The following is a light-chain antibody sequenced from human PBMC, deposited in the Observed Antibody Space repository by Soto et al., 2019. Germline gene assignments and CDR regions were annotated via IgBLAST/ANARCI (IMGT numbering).Light chain of an antibody. V-gene: IGKV3-11*01. CDR2: DAS. CDR1: QSVDSS. CDR3: QQRVA. J-gene: IGKJ2*01. Sequence: EVVLTQSPATLSLSPGERATLSCRASQSVDSSLAWYQQKLGQAPRLLIYDASNRATGIPGRFSGSGSGTDCTLTISILETEEFAVYYCQQRVAFGQGPKVEIK.